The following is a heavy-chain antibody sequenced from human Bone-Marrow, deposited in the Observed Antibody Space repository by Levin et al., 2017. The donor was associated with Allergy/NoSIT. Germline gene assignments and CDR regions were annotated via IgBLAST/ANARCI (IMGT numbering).Heavy chain of an antibody. V-gene: IGHV4-4*07. CDR2: VYPVGST. D-gene: IGHD6-19*01. CDR1: GASIKIHY. J-gene: IGHJ4*02. CDR3: ARSTYNSGWYGGGFFDF. Sequence: SETLSLTCNVSGASIKIHYWSWIRQPPGRQLEYIGRVYPVGSTNYHPSLKSRVTMSIDTSNNHFSLRLTSVTAADTAVYYCARSTYNSGWYGGGFFDFWGQGILVTVSS.